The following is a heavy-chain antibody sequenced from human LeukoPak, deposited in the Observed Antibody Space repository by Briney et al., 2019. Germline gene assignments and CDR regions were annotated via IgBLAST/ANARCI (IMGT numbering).Heavy chain of an antibody. CDR3: AKDLVTWASGNWYFDL. CDR1: GFTVSSNS. V-gene: IGHV3-23*01. D-gene: IGHD2-21*02. Sequence: GGSLRLSCTVSGFTVSSNSMSWVRQAPGKGLQWVSTMSATGSDIHHADSVKGRFTISRDNSKNTLYLQMNSLRAEDTAVYYCAKDLVTWASGNWYFDLWGRGTLVTVSS. J-gene: IGHJ2*01. CDR2: MSATGSDI.